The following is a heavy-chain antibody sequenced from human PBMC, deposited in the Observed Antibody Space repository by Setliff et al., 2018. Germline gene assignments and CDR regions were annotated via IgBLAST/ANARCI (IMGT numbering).Heavy chain of an antibody. CDR1: GFTFSSYA. CDR2: ISGSGGST. CDR3: AKELRITMIVVVNYYGMDV. J-gene: IGHJ6*02. D-gene: IGHD3-22*01. Sequence: GGSLRLSCAASGFTFSSYAMSWVRQAPGKGLEWVSAISGSGGSTYYADSVKGRFTISRDNSKNTLYLQMNSLRAEDTAVYYCAKELRITMIVVVNYYGMDVGGQGTTVTVSS. V-gene: IGHV3-23*01.